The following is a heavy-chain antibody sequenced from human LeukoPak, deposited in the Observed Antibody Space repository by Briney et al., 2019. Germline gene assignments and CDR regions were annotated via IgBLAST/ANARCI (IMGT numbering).Heavy chain of an antibody. V-gene: IGHV3-21*01. D-gene: IGHD3-10*01. CDR1: GFTFSSYS. Sequence: GGSLRLSCAASGFTFSSYSMNWVRQAPGKGLEWVSSISSSSSYIYYADSVKGRFTISRDNAKNSLYLQMNSLRAEDTAVYYCARDIIWFGEALDYWGQGTLVTVSS. CDR2: ISSSSSYI. J-gene: IGHJ4*02. CDR3: ARDIIWFGEALDY.